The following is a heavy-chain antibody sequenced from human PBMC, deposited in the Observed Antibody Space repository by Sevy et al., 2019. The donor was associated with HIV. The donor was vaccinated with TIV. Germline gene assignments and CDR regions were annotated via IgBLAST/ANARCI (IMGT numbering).Heavy chain of an antibody. CDR2: ISWNSGGI. Sequence: GGSLRLSCAASGFTFDDYRMHWIRQTPGKGLEWVSSISWNSGGIAYAASVKGRFTISRDNAKNSLYLQMNSLRAEDTALYYCVKDKESRVIIPAAMAFYGMDVWGQGTTVTVSS. CDR3: VKDKESRVIIPAAMAFYGMDV. J-gene: IGHJ6*02. D-gene: IGHD2-2*01. CDR1: GFTFDDYR. V-gene: IGHV3-9*01.